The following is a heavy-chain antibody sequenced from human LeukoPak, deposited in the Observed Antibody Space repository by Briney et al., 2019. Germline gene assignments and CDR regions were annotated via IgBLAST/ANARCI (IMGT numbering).Heavy chain of an antibody. D-gene: IGHD3-10*01. Sequence: GGSLRLSCAASGFTFSSYAMSWVRQAPGKGLEWVSAISGSGGSTYYADSVKGRFTISRDNSKNTLHLQMNSLRAEDTAVYYCAKDSGALWFGELSAGYFDLWGRGTLVTVSS. CDR2: ISGSGGST. V-gene: IGHV3-23*01. J-gene: IGHJ2*01. CDR3: AKDSGALWFGELSAGYFDL. CDR1: GFTFSSYA.